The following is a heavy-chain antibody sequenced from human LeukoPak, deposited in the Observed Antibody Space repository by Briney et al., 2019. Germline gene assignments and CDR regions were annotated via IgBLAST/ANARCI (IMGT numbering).Heavy chain of an antibody. V-gene: IGHV3-30*02. J-gene: IGHJ4*02. CDR1: GFPYRSYG. CDR2: IWYDGSNK. D-gene: IGHD5-18*01. Sequence: GGSLRLSCAASGFPYRSYGVHWVREAPGKGLEGVAFIWYDGSNKYYADSVKGRFTISRDNSKNTLDLQMNSQRAEETAVYYCAKAIDTAMPTFYYWGQGTLVTVSS. CDR3: AKAIDTAMPTFYY.